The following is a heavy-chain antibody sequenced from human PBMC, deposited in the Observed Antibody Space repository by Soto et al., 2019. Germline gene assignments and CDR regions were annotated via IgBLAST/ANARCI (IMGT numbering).Heavy chain of an antibody. CDR2: ISYDGSNK. J-gene: IGHJ4*01. V-gene: IGHV3-30*18. Sequence: GGSLRLSCAASGSTFSSYGMHWVRQAPGKGLEWVAVISYDGSNKYYADSVKGRFTISRDNSKNTLYLQMNSLRAEDTAVYYCAKPSSSWELDYWGHGTLVTVSS. D-gene: IGHD6-13*01. CDR3: AKPSSSWELDY. CDR1: GSTFSSYG.